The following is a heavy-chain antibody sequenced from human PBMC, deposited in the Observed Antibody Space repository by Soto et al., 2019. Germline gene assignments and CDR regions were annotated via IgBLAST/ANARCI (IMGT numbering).Heavy chain of an antibody. CDR2: INHSGST. J-gene: IGHJ6*02. V-gene: IGHV4-34*01. D-gene: IGHD1-7*01. CDR3: ARGEAGTTVYYGMDG. CDR1: GGSFSGYY. Sequence: QVQLQQWGAGLLKPSETLSLTCAVYGGSFSGYYWSWIRQPPGKGLEWIGEINHSGSTNYNPSLKSRVTISVDTSKNQFSLKLSSVTAADTAVYYCARGEAGTTVYYGMDGWGQGTTVTVSS.